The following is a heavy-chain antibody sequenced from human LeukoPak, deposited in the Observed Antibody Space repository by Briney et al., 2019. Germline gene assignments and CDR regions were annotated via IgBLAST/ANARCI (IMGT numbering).Heavy chain of an antibody. CDR1: GGSFSGYY. CDR3: ARVSRANAFDI. J-gene: IGHJ3*02. Sequence: PSETLSLTCAVYGGSFSGYYWSWIRQSPGKGLEWIGEINHSGSTNYNPSLKSRVTISVDTSKNQFSLKLSSVTAADTAVYYCARVSRANAFDIWGQGTMVTVSS. CDR2: INHSGST. V-gene: IGHV4-34*01.